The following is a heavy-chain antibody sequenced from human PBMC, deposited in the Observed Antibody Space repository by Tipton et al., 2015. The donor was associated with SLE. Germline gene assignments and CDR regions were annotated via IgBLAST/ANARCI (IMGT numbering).Heavy chain of an antibody. D-gene: IGHD3-10*01. CDR1: GGSISSSSYY. CDR2: IYYSGST. V-gene: IGHV4-39*07. Sequence: LRLSCTVSGGSISSSSYYWGWIRQPPGKGLEWIGSIYYSGSTYYNPSLKSRVTISVDTSKNQFSLKLSSVTAADTAVYYCARLLVRGVIMVFDYWGQGTLVTVSS. J-gene: IGHJ4*02. CDR3: ARLLVRGVIMVFDY.